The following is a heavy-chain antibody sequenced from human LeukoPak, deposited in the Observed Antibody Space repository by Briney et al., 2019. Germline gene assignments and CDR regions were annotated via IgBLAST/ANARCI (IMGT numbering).Heavy chain of an antibody. J-gene: IGHJ3*02. CDR1: GGSISSYY. CDR2: IYYSGST. CDR3: ARALGGPRAFDI. V-gene: IGHV4-59*08. Sequence: PSETLSLTCTVSGGSISSYYWSWIRQPPGKGLEWIGYIYYSGSTNYNPSLKSRVTISVDTSKNQFSLKLSSVTAADTAVYYCARALGGPRAFDIWGQGTMVTVSS. D-gene: IGHD7-27*01.